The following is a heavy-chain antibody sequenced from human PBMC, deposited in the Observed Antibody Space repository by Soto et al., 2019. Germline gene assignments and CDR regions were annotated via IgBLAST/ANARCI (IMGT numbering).Heavy chain of an antibody. CDR1: GYTFTSYG. Sequence: ASVKVSCKASGYTFTSYGFSWVRQAPGQGLEWMGWISAYNGNTNYAQKLQGRVTMTTDTSTSTAYMELRSLRSDDTAVYYCARVRAYDFWSGYLDYWGQGTLVTVSS. D-gene: IGHD3-3*01. CDR2: ISAYNGNT. J-gene: IGHJ4*02. CDR3: ARVRAYDFWSGYLDY. V-gene: IGHV1-18*01.